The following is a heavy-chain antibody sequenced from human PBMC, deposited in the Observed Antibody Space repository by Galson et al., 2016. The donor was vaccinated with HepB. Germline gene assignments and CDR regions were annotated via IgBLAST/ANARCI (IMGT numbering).Heavy chain of an antibody. J-gene: IGHJ4*02. D-gene: IGHD1-26*01. CDR1: GLSVTTYG. Sequence: SLRLSCAASGLSVTTYGMHWVRQAPGKGLEWVAVVSYDGETKYYADSVKGRFTISRDNSNNTLFLQMDSLRVDDTAVYYCARGRRYSGTHRLFDYWGQGALVTVSS. V-gene: IGHV3-33*05. CDR3: ARGRRYSGTHRLFDY. CDR2: VSYDGETK.